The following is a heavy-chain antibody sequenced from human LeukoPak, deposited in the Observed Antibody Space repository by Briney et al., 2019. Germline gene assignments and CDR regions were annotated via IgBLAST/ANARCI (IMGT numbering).Heavy chain of an antibody. V-gene: IGHV1-69*06. J-gene: IGHJ6*03. D-gene: IGHD3-10*01. CDR1: GGTFSSYA. CDR3: AFLVRGVILLGMDV. CDR2: IIPIFGTA. Sequence: ASVKVSCKASGGTFSSYAISWVRQAPGQGLEWMGGIIPIFGTANYAQKFQGRVTITADKSTSTAYMELSSLRSEDTAVYYCAFLVRGVILLGMDVWGKGTTVTVSS.